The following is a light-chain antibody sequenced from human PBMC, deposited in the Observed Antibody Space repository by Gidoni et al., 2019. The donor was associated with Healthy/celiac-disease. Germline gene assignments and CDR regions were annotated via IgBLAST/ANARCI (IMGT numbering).Light chain of an antibody. Sequence: DIQMTQSPSTLSASVGDRVTLTCRASQSISSWLVWYQQKPGKAPKLLIYKASSLESGVPSRFSGSGSGTEFTLTISSLQPDDFATYYCQQYNSYPYTFGQGTKLEIK. J-gene: IGKJ2*01. CDR1: QSISSW. V-gene: IGKV1-5*03. CDR3: QQYNSYPYT. CDR2: KAS.